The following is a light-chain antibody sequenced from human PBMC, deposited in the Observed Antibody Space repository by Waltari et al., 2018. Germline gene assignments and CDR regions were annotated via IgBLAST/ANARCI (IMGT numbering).Light chain of an antibody. CDR1: QSISSY. CDR2: AAS. V-gene: IGKV1-39*01. Sequence: DIQMTQYPAALSASVGDRITINCQASQSISSYLNWYQQKPGKAPKLLIYAASSLQSGVPSRFSGSGSGTDFTLTISSLQPEDFATYYCQQSYTSWTFGQGTKVEIK. J-gene: IGKJ1*01. CDR3: QQSYTSWT.